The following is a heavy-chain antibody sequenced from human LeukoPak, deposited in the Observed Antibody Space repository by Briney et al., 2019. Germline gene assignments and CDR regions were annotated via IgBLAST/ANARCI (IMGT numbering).Heavy chain of an antibody. V-gene: IGHV3-13*01. D-gene: IGHD1-26*01. CDR3: ARGSTTGAFDI. CDR2: LGTVGDT. Sequence: PGGSLRLSCAASGFTLSNYDMHWVRQVTGKGLEWVSALGTVGDTFYPGSVKGRFTISRDNAKNSFYLQMNSLRAEDTAMYYCARGSTTGAFDIWGQGTMVTVSS. CDR1: GFTLSNYD. J-gene: IGHJ3*02.